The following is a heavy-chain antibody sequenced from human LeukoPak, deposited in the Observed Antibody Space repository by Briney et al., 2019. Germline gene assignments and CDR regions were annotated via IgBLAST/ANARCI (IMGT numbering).Heavy chain of an antibody. D-gene: IGHD1-26*01. CDR1: GFTFSSYG. Sequence: PGGSLRLSCAASGFTFSSYGIHWVRQAPGKGLEWVAFIRYDGSNKYYTDSVKGRFTISRDNSKNTLYLQMNSLRAEGTAVYYCARVNPSSGHGGDYWGQGTLVTVSS. J-gene: IGHJ4*02. V-gene: IGHV3-30*02. CDR2: IRYDGSNK. CDR3: ARVNPSSGHGGDY.